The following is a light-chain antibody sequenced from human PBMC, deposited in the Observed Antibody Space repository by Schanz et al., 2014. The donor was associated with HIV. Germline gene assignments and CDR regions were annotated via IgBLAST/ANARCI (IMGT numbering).Light chain of an antibody. Sequence: QSVLTQPPSASGTPGQRVTISCSGSSSNIGSNTVHWYHQVPGTAPKLLIYTNNQRPSGVPDRFSGSKSGTSASLAITGLQAEDEADYYCSSYTSSSTWVFGGGTKLTVL. CDR2: TNN. CDR1: SSNIGSNT. CDR3: SSYTSSSTWV. V-gene: IGLV1-44*01. J-gene: IGLJ3*02.